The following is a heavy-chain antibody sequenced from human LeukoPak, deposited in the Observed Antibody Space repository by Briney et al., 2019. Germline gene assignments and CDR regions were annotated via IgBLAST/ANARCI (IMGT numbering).Heavy chain of an antibody. CDR3: ARGGYDSSGPDY. D-gene: IGHD3-22*01. Sequence: ASVKVSCKASGYTFTGYYMQWVRQAPGQRLEWMGWINVGNGGTKCSQKFQGRVTMTRDTSATTAYMELSSLRSEDTAVYYCARGGYDSSGPDYWGQGILVTVSS. J-gene: IGHJ4*02. V-gene: IGHV1-3*01. CDR1: GYTFTGYY. CDR2: INVGNGGT.